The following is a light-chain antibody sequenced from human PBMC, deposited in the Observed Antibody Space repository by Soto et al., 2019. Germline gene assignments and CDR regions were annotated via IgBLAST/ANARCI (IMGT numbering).Light chain of an antibody. V-gene: IGLV2-14*01. CDR1: SSDVGGYDY. J-gene: IGLJ1*01. Sequence: QSALTQPASVSGSPGQSITISCTGTSSDVGGYDYVSWYQIHPGKAPKLMVFEVSNRPSGVSYRFSGYKSGNTASLTISGLQAEDEADYFCSSYSISTAYLFGTGTKVTVL. CDR3: SSYSISTAYL. CDR2: EVS.